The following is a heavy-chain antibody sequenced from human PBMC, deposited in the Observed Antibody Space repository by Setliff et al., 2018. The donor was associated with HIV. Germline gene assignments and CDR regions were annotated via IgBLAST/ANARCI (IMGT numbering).Heavy chain of an antibody. CDR3: ARGKYCADGACYQYKYYYLDV. D-gene: IGHD2-8*01. J-gene: IGHJ6*03. V-gene: IGHV1-69*13. CDR1: GGTFSSYA. CDR2: IIPIYRIA. Sequence: EASVKVSCKASGGTFSSYAISWVRQAPGQGLEWMGGIIPIYRIANYAQNFQGRVTITADESTSTAYMELSSLRSEDTAVYYCARGKYCADGACYQYKYYYLDVWGKGTPVTVSS.